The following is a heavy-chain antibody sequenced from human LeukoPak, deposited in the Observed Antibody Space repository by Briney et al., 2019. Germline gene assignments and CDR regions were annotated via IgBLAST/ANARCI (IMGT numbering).Heavy chain of an antibody. V-gene: IGHV3-21*01. CDR2: ISSSSYI. Sequence: GGSLRLSCAASGFTFSSYSMNWVRQAPGKGLEWVSSISSSSYIYYADSVKGRFTISRDNAKNSLYLQMNSLRAEDTAVYYCARGCSSTSCYMDYWGQGTLVTVSS. D-gene: IGHD2-2*02. CDR1: GFTFSSYS. J-gene: IGHJ4*02. CDR3: ARGCSSTSCYMDY.